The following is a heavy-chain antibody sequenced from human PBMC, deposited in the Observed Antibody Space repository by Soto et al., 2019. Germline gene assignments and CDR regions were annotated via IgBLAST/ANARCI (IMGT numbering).Heavy chain of an antibody. CDR2: IYYSGST. Sequence: SETLSLTCTVSGGSISSYYWSWIRQPPGKGLEWIGYIYYSGSTNYNPSLKSRVAISVDTSKNQFSLKLSSVTAADTAVYYCARDSGHAGGHSLPLPQYGMDVWGQGTTVTVSS. CDR1: GGSISSYY. V-gene: IGHV4-59*01. CDR3: ARDSGHAGGHSLPLPQYGMDV. D-gene: IGHD5-18*01. J-gene: IGHJ6*02.